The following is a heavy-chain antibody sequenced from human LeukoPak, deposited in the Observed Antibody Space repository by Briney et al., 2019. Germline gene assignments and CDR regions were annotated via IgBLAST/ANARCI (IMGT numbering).Heavy chain of an antibody. D-gene: IGHD3-22*01. J-gene: IGHJ4*02. CDR2: IYYSGSA. CDR3: ARMSSGYYPSFDY. Sequence: SKTLSLTCTVSRGSISSYYWSWIRQPPGKGLEWIGYIYYSGSANYNPSLKSRVTISVDTSKTQFSLKLSSVTAADTAVYYCARMSSGYYPSFDYWGQGTLVTVSS. V-gene: IGHV4-59*01. CDR1: RGSISSYY.